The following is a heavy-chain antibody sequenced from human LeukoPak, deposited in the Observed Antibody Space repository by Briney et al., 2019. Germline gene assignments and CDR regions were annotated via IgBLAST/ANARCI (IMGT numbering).Heavy chain of an antibody. D-gene: IGHD2-2*01. V-gene: IGHV4-61*02. CDR2: IYTRGST. Sequence: SQTLSLTCTVSGGSISSGSYYWSWIRQPAGKGLEWIGRIYTRGSTNYNPSLKSRVTISVDTSKNQFSLKLSSVTAADTAVYYCAMKHCSSTSCLDYWGQGTLVTVSS. CDR3: AMKHCSSTSCLDY. CDR1: GGSISSGSYY. J-gene: IGHJ4*02.